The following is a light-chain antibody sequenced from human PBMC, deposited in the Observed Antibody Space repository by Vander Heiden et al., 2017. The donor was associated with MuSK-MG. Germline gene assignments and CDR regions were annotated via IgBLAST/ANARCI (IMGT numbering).Light chain of an antibody. Sequence: DIVMTQSPDSLAVSLGERATINCKSSQSVLYSSNNKNYLAWYQQKPGQPPKLLIYWASNRECGVPDRFSGSGCGTDFTLTSSSLQAEDVAVYYWQQYYSTRTFGQGTKVEIK. CDR1: QSVLYSSNNKNY. J-gene: IGKJ1*01. V-gene: IGKV4-1*01. CDR2: WAS. CDR3: QQYYSTRT.